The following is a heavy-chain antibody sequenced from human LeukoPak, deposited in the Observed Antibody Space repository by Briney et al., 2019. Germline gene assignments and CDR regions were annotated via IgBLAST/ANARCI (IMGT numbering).Heavy chain of an antibody. J-gene: IGHJ4*02. CDR2: IKSDGSST. D-gene: IGHD6-13*01. V-gene: IGHV3-74*01. CDR1: GFSFSSYW. CDR3: ARDGRIAAPGTDLDY. Sequence: GGSLRLSCAASGFSFSSYWMHWVRQAPGKGLVWVSRIKSDGSSTNYADSVKGRFTISRDNAKNTLYLQMNSLRAEDTAVYYCARDGRIAAPGTDLDYWGQGTLGTVSS.